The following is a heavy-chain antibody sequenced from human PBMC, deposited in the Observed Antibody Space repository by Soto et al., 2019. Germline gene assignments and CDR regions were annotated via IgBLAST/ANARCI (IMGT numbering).Heavy chain of an antibody. CDR1: GDSINSADYY. CDR2: IYYSRSD. D-gene: IGHD3-10*01. V-gene: IGHV4-30-4*01. CDR3: ACLSPRGPTDY. Sequence: PSETLSLTCTVSGDSINSADYYWSWLRQPPGKGLEWIGYIYYSRSDYYNPSLGRRATTTIDTSRNQFSLNLMSVTAADTAVYYCACLSPRGPTDYWSQGALVTVSS. J-gene: IGHJ4*02.